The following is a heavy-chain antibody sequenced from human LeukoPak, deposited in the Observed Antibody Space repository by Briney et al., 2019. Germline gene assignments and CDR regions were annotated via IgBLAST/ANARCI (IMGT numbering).Heavy chain of an antibody. CDR3: ARSYSGYDFAFDI. CDR2: INHSGST. D-gene: IGHD5-12*01. J-gene: IGHJ3*02. CDR1: GGSFSGYY. V-gene: IGHV4-34*01. Sequence: SETLSLTCAVYGGSFSGYYWSWIRQPPGKGLEWIGEINHSGSTNYNPSLKSRVTISVDTSKNQFSLKLSSVTAADTAVYYCARSYSGYDFAFDIWGQGTMVTVSS.